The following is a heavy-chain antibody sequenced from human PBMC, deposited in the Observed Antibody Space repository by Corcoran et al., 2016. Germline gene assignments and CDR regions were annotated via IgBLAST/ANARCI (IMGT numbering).Heavy chain of an antibody. D-gene: IGHD3-16*01. CDR2: IIPMFATT. CDR3: AGGFPHMGYDFYHAMDV. V-gene: IGHV1-69*06. CDR1: GDTFSRYG. Sequence: QVQLVQSGAEVKRPGSSVKVSCKASGDTFSRYGINWVRQAPGQGLEWMGGIIPMFATTNYAQKFQGRVTITADKSTSTAYMELSGLKSEDTAIYYWAGGFPHMGYDFYHAMDVWGQGTTVTVYS. J-gene: IGHJ6*02.